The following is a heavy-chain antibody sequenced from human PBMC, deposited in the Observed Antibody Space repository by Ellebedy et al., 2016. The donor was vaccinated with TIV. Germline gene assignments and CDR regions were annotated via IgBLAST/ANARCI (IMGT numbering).Heavy chain of an antibody. Sequence: GESLKISCKGSGYSFTTYWIGWVRQMPGKGLEWMAIVYTGNSDTRYSASFQGQVTISADNTISTAYLQWNSLKASDTAMYYCARLVEATGNFAYWGQGTLVTVSS. J-gene: IGHJ4*02. CDR1: GYSFTTYW. V-gene: IGHV5-51*01. D-gene: IGHD1-26*01. CDR2: VYTGNSDT. CDR3: ARLVEATGNFAY.